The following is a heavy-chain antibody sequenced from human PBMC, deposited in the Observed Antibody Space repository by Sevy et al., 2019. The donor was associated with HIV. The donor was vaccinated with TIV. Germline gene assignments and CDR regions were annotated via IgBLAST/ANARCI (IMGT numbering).Heavy chain of an antibody. J-gene: IGHJ3*02. CDR2: IYSGGST. CDR1: GFTVSSNY. Sequence: GGSLRLSCAASGFTVSSNYMSWVRQAPGKGLEWVSVIYSGGSTYYADSVKGRFTISRDNSKNTLYLQMNSLRAEDTAVYYCASGITMRVATDAFDIWGQGTMVTVSS. CDR3: ASGITMRVATDAFDI. D-gene: IGHD3-22*01. V-gene: IGHV3-53*01.